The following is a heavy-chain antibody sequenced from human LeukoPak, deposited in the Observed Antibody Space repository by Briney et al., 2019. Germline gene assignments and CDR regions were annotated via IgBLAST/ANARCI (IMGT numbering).Heavy chain of an antibody. D-gene: IGHD3-22*01. CDR1: GLTFSRDW. CDR3: ATYSSLNTREFQY. Sequence: SGGSLRLSCEASGLTFSRDWMGWVRQAPGKGLEWVANIRQDGGETYYGDSVKGRFIISRGNAKNSLFLQMNRLRAEDTAVYYCATYSSLNTREFQYWGQGTLVTVSP. V-gene: IGHV3-7*01. CDR2: IRQDGGET. J-gene: IGHJ1*01.